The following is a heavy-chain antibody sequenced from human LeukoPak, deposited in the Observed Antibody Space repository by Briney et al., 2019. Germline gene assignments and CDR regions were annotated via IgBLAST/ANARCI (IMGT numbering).Heavy chain of an antibody. CDR3: ARCYASGSYGIDY. Sequence: GSLRLSCAASGFTFGSYSMNWVRQVPGKGLQWVSSISSTSRYIYYADSVKGRFTVSRDNAKDSLSLQMNSLEAEDTAVYYCARCYASGSYGIDYWGQGTLVTVSS. CDR1: GFTFGSYS. J-gene: IGHJ4*02. CDR2: ISSTSRYI. D-gene: IGHD3-10*01. V-gene: IGHV3-21*01.